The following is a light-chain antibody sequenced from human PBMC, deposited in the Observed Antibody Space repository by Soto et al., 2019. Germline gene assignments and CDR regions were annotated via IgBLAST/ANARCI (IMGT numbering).Light chain of an antibody. J-gene: IGLJ2*01. CDR1: SSNIGAGYD. V-gene: IGLV1-40*01. CDR2: GNN. Sequence: QSVLTQPPSVSGAPGQTITISCTGSSSNIGAGYDVHWYQQLPGRAPKPLIYGNNNRPSGVPDRFSGSKSGTSVSLAITGLRGEDEADYHCQSYVSSLTNEVFGGGTKLTVL. CDR3: QSYVSSLTNEV.